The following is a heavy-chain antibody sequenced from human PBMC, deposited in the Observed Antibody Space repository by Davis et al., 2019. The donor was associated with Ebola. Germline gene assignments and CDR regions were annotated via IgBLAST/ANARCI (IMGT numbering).Heavy chain of an antibody. V-gene: IGHV4-61*08. CDR1: GGSISSGDYY. CDR3: ARDVLVAVAGPFDY. J-gene: IGHJ4*02. D-gene: IGHD6-19*01. CDR2: IYYSGST. Sequence: PSETLSLTCTVSGGSISSGDYYWSWIRQPPGKGLEWIGYIYYSGSTNYNPSLKSRVTISVDTSKNQFSLKLSSVTADDTAVYYCARDVLVAVAGPFDYWGQGTLVTVSS.